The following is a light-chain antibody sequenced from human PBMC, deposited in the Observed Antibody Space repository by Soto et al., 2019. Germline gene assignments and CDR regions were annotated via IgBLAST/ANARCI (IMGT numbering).Light chain of an antibody. CDR1: SSDIGGYKY. J-gene: IGLJ3*02. CDR3: TSYSRYRVMV. V-gene: IGLV2-14*01. Sequence: LTQPASVSGSLGQSITISCTGTSSDIGGYKYVSWYQQHPGKAPKLIIFEVSNRPSGVSDRFSGSNPGNTASLTISGLRAEDEADYYCTSYSRYRVMVFGGGTKVTVL. CDR2: EVS.